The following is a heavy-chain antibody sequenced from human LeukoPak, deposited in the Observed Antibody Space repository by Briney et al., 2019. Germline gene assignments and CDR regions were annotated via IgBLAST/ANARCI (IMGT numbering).Heavy chain of an antibody. CDR2: ISYDGSNK. CDR3: AKARPMIVVGPYDY. CDR1: GFTFGGHT. Sequence: GGSLRLSCTTSGFTFGGHTMHWVRQAPGKGLEWVAVISYDGSNKYYADSVKGRFTISRDNSKNTLYLQMNSLRAEDTAVYYCAKARPMIVVGPYDYWGQGTLVTVSS. D-gene: IGHD3-22*01. J-gene: IGHJ4*02. V-gene: IGHV3-30*04.